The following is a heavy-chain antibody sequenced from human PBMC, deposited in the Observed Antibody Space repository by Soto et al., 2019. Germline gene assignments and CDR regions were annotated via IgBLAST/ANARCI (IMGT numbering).Heavy chain of an antibody. CDR2: ISGSGGST. CDR1: GFTFSSYA. D-gene: IGHD3-3*01. Sequence: AGGSLRLSCAASGFTFSSYAMSWVRQAPGKGLEWVSAISGSGGSTYYADSVKGRFTISRDNSKNTLYLQMNSLRAEDTAVYYCAKRKLRFLEFYGMDVWGQGTTVTVSS. V-gene: IGHV3-23*01. CDR3: AKRKLRFLEFYGMDV. J-gene: IGHJ6*02.